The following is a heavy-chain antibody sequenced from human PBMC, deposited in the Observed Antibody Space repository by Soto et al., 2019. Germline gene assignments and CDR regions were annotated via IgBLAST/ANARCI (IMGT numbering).Heavy chain of an antibody. Sequence: QVQLQESGPGLVKPSETLSLTCTVSGGSISSYYWSWIRQPPGKGLEWIGYIYYSGSTNYNPSLKSRVTISVDTSKNQFALKLSSVTAADTAVYYCARHFSGYPYYFDYWGQGTLVTVSS. D-gene: IGHD5-12*01. J-gene: IGHJ4*02. CDR2: IYYSGST. CDR1: GGSISSYY. CDR3: ARHFSGYPYYFDY. V-gene: IGHV4-59*08.